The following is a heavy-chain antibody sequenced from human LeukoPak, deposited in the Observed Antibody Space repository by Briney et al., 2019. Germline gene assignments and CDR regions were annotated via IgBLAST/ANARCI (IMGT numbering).Heavy chain of an antibody. D-gene: IGHD6-19*01. CDR3: ARPLAPYSSGWYYFDY. J-gene: IGHJ4*02. V-gene: IGHV3-7*01. CDR2: IKQDGSEK. Sequence: GGSLRLSCAASGFTFSSYAMSWVRQAPGKGLEWVANIKQDGSEKYYVDSVKGRFTISRDNAKNSLYLQMNSLRAEDTAVYYCARPLAPYSSGWYYFDYWGQGTLVTVSS. CDR1: GFTFSSYA.